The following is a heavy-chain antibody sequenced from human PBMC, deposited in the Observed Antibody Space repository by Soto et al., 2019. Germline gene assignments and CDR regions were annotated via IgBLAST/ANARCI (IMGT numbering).Heavy chain of an antibody. D-gene: IGHD2-8*02. V-gene: IGHV4-34*01. J-gene: IGHJ4*02. CDR2: INHSGST. Sequence: PSETLSLTCAVYGGSFSGYDWTWIRQPPGTGLEWIGEINHSGSTNYNPSLKSRVTISVDTSKNQFSLKLTSVTAADTAVYYCASKKITGFFDYWGQGTPVTVPS. CDR3: ASKKITGFFDY. CDR1: GGSFSGYD.